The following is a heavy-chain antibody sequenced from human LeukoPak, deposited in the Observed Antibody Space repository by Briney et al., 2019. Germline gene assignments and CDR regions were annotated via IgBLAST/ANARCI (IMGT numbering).Heavy chain of an antibody. CDR3: ARGRATGYFDY. J-gene: IGHJ4*02. CDR2: VIPMLGLA. Sequence: ASVKVSCKASGGTFSSYEISWVRQAPGQGLECMGRVIPMLGLASYAQRFQDRVTITADRSTSTAYMELNSLGSGDTAVYYCARGRATGYFDYWGQGTLVTVSS. CDR1: GGTFSSYE. V-gene: IGHV1-69*04.